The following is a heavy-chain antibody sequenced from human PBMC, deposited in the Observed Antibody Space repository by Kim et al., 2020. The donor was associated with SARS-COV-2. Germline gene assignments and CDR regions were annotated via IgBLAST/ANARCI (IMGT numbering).Heavy chain of an antibody. D-gene: IGHD3-9*01. CDR1: GFTFSSYE. J-gene: IGHJ6*02. Sequence: GGSLRLSCAASGFTFSSYEMNWVRQAPGKGLEWVSYISSSSSTIYYADSVKGRFTISRDNAKNSLYLQMNSLRAEDTAVYYCARDGDFDWLPYYYYGMDVWGQGTTVTVSS. CDR3: ARDGDFDWLPYYYYGMDV. V-gene: IGHV3-48*03. CDR2: ISSSSSTI.